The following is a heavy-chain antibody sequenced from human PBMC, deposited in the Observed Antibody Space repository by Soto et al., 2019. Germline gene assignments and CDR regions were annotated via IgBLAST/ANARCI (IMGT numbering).Heavy chain of an antibody. V-gene: IGHV1-69*04. Sequence: SVKVSCKASGGTFSSYTISWVRQAPGQGLEWMGRIIPILGIANYAQKFQGRVTITADKSTSTAYMELSSLRSEDTAVYYCARDGLCSGGSCTALVFDYWGQGTLVTVSS. CDR3: ARDGLCSGGSCTALVFDY. J-gene: IGHJ4*02. D-gene: IGHD2-15*01. CDR2: IIPILGIA. CDR1: GGTFSSYT.